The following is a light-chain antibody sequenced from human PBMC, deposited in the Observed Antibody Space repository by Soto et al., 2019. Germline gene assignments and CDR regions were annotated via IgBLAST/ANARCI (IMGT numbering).Light chain of an antibody. Sequence: DIQMTQSPSTLSASVGDRVTITCRASQSISVWLAWYQQKAGKAPNLLIYKASRLESGVPSRFSGSGSETEFTLTISGLQTGDSATYYCQQYNSYSPTFGQGTKVDIK. CDR1: QSISVW. J-gene: IGKJ1*01. CDR2: KAS. CDR3: QQYNSYSPT. V-gene: IGKV1-5*03.